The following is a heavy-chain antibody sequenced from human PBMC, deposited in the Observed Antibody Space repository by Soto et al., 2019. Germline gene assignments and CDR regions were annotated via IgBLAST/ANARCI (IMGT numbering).Heavy chain of an antibody. Sequence: QVQLVQSGAEVRKPGSSVKVSCKASGGTFSNSAMNWVRQAPGQGLEWMGGIIPILGSATYAQRFQGRVTITADESTSTAYMELGSLRSDDTAVYYCATQVTGDLDYWGHGTLVTVSS. CDR2: IIPILGSA. V-gene: IGHV1-69*11. D-gene: IGHD7-27*01. J-gene: IGHJ4*01. CDR3: ATQVTGDLDY. CDR1: GGTFSNSA.